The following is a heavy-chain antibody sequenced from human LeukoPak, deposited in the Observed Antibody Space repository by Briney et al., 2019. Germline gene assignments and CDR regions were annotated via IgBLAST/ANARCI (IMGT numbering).Heavy chain of an antibody. CDR2: ISGSSTYI. CDR1: GFTLTSYS. CDR3: AREVGATDDY. J-gene: IGHJ4*02. Sequence: PGESLRLSCAASGFTLTSYSMNWVRQAPGKGLEWVSSISGSSTYIYYADSVRDRFTISRDNAKNSLYLHMNSLRAEDTAVYYCAREVGATDDYSGQGTLVTVSS. D-gene: IGHD1-26*01. V-gene: IGHV3-21*01.